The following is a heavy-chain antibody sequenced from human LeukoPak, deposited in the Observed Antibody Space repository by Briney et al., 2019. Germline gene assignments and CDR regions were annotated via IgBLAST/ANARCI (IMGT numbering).Heavy chain of an antibody. Sequence: AGGSLRLSCTVSGFTVSSNSMSWVRQAPGKGLEWVSFIYSGTIHYSDSVKGRFTISRDNSKNTLYLQMNSLRAEDTAVYYCATHSVRYSTYWGQGTLVTVSS. D-gene: IGHD3-9*01. J-gene: IGHJ4*02. V-gene: IGHV3-66*03. CDR3: ATHSVRYSTY. CDR1: GFTVSSNS. CDR2: IYSGTI.